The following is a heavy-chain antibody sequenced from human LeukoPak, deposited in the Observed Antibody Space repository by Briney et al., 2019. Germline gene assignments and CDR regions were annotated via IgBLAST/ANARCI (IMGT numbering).Heavy chain of an antibody. CDR1: GFTFSSYG. CDR3: ATIRSYDSTSSDF. V-gene: IGHV3-33*01. Sequence: PGRSLRLSCAASGFTFSSYGMHWVRQAPGKGLEWVAVIWYDGSNKYYADSVKGRFTISRDNSKNTLYLQMNSLRAEDTAVYYCATIRSYDSTSSDFWGQGTLVTVSS. J-gene: IGHJ4*02. CDR2: IWYDGSNK. D-gene: IGHD3-22*01.